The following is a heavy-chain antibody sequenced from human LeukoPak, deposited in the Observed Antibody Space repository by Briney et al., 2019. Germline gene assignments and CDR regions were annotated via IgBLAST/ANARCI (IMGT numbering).Heavy chain of an antibody. Sequence: ASVKVSCKASGYTFTSYYMHWVRQAPGQGLEWMGITNPSGGSTSYAQKFQGRVTMTRDMSTSTVYMELSSLRSEDTAVYYCAVDPYIVGASDAFDIWGQGTMVTVSS. J-gene: IGHJ3*02. CDR1: GYTFTSYY. D-gene: IGHD1-26*01. CDR3: AVDPYIVGASDAFDI. CDR2: TNPSGGST. V-gene: IGHV1-46*01.